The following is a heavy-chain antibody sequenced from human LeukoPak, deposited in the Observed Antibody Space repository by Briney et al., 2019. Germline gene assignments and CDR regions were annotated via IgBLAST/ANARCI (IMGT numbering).Heavy chain of an antibody. J-gene: IGHJ4*02. V-gene: IGHV1-2*02. Sequence: ASVKVPCKAPGYAFTGYYMHWVRQAPGQGLEWMGWINPNSGGTDYARKFQGRVTMTRDTSISTAYMELTRLRSDDTAVYYCARGGPVVVPATIPNPFDYWGQGTLVTVSS. CDR1: GYAFTGYY. CDR3: ARGGPVVVPATIPNPFDY. CDR2: INPNSGGT. D-gene: IGHD2-2*01.